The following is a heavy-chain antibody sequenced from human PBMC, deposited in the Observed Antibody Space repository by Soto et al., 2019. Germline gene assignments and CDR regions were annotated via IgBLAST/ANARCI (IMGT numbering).Heavy chain of an antibody. D-gene: IGHD2-8*01. CDR2: IYYTGTT. V-gene: IGHV4-59*01. J-gene: IGHJ4*02. CDR1: GVSISSCY. Sequence: PSDTLSLTCTVSGVSISSCYWSWLRQSPGTGLEWIGYIYYTGTTNYNPSLKRRVTISLDTAKNQFSLNVNSLTTADTAVYFCARGGNRYSTTAYGLAGLDVWGQGTL. CDR3: ARGGNRYSTTAYGLAGLDV.